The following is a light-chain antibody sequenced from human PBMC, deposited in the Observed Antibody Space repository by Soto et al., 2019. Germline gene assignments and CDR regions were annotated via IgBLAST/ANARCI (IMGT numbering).Light chain of an antibody. Sequence: EIVLTQSPATLSLSPGERATLSCRASQSVSSYLAWYQQRPGQAPRLLIYGASTRAPGIPARFSGSGSGTDFTLTISRLEPEDFAVYYCQQYGSSGTFGQGTKV. V-gene: IGKV3-20*01. J-gene: IGKJ1*01. CDR2: GAS. CDR1: QSVSSY. CDR3: QQYGSSGT.